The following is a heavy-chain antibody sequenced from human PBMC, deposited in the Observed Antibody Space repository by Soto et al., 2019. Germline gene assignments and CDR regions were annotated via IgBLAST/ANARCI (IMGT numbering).Heavy chain of an antibody. Sequence: ASVKVSCKASGYTFTSYGISWVRQAPGQGLEWMGWISAYNGNTNYAQKLQGRVTMTTDTSTSTAYMELRSLRSDDTAVYYCASDTYYYDSSGARTFGYYGMDFWGQGTTVTVSS. CDR2: ISAYNGNT. D-gene: IGHD3-22*01. V-gene: IGHV1-18*01. CDR1: GYTFTSYG. J-gene: IGHJ6*02. CDR3: ASDTYYYDSSGARTFGYYGMDF.